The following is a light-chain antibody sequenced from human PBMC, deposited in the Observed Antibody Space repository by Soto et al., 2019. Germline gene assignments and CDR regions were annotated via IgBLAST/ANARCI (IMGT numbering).Light chain of an antibody. V-gene: IGKV2-30*01. CDR1: QGLIYSDGNTY. CDR2: NVS. Sequence: DVVLTQSPLSLPVTLGQPASISCRSSQGLIYSDGNTYLNWFQQRPGQSPRGLIYNVSNRDSGVPGRFSGSGSGTDFTLKISRVEAEDIGIYYCLQNTHWPRTFGQGTKVEIK. CDR3: LQNTHWPRT. J-gene: IGKJ1*01.